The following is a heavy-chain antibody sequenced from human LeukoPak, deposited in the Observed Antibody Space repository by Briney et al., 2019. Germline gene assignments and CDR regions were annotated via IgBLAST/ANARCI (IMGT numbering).Heavy chain of an antibody. V-gene: IGHV3-23*01. CDR3: VKERDRGTDVADDFDL. D-gene: IGHD6-19*01. CDR1: GFTFRDYS. Sequence: GGSLRLSCVASGFTFRDYSMAWVRQVPGGGLEWVSAIARDDFTVHPDPLKGRFAISRDNSRNTLYLQMNSLRAEDTAVYYCVKERDRGTDVADDFDLWGQGTLVTVSS. J-gene: IGHJ4*02. CDR2: IARDDFT.